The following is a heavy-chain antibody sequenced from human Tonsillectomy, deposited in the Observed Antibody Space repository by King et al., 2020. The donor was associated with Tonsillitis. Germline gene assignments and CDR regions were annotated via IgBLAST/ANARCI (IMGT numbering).Heavy chain of an antibody. V-gene: IGHV5-51*03. Sequence: QLVQSGAEVKMPGESLKISCKGSGHSFTNYLIVWVRQMPGKGLEWWGRIYPGYAYTIYSPSLQCQGTISVDKSINTAYLQLSSLKASDTAMYYCATDNLEKSFDYWGQGTLVTVSS. CDR1: GHSFTNYL. CDR2: IYPGYAYT. CDR3: ATDNLEKSFDY. J-gene: IGHJ4*02.